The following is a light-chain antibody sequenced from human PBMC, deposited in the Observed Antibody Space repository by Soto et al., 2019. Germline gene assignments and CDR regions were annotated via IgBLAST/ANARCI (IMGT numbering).Light chain of an antibody. J-gene: IGKJ1*01. CDR1: QRVNNY. CDR3: QQFKDYFWT. CDR2: KAS. V-gene: IGKV1-5*03. Sequence: DVQMTQSPTSLSASVGDRVNITCRASQRVNNYLNWYQLKPGEAPKLLIYKASTLKSGVPSRFSGSGSGTEFTLIISSLQPDDFATYYCQQFKDYFWTFGQGTKVDIK.